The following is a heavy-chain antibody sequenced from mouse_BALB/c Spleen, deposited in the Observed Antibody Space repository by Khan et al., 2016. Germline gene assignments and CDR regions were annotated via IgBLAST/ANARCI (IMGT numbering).Heavy chain of an antibody. D-gene: IGHD2-4*01. CDR2: INTNTGEP. V-gene: IGHV9-3*02. Sequence: QIQLVQPGPELKKPGETVKISCKASGYTFTNYGMNWVKQAPGKGLKWMGWINTNTGEPTYAEEFKGRFAFSLETSASTAYLPFNNLNNEDAAADFCASYDYDIGCAYWGQGTLVTVSA. CDR3: ASYDYDIGCAY. J-gene: IGHJ3*01. CDR1: GYTFTNYG.